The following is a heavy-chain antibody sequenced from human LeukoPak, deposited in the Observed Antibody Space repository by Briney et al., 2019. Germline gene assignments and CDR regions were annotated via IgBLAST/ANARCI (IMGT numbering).Heavy chain of an antibody. CDR1: GFTVSSNY. CDR2: IYSGGGGST. V-gene: IGHV3-53*01. Sequence: GGSLRLSCAASGFTVSSNYMSWVRQAPGKGLGWVSVIYSGGGGSTYYADSVKGRFTISRDNSKNTLYLQMNSLRVEDTAVYYCAKRMGPSIAAADLDYWGQGTLVTVSS. D-gene: IGHD6-13*01. CDR3: AKRMGPSIAAADLDY. J-gene: IGHJ4*02.